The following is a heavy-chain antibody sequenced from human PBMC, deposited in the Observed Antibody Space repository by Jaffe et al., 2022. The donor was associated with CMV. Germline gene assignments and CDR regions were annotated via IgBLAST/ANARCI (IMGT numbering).Heavy chain of an antibody. J-gene: IGHJ5*02. D-gene: IGHD3-3*01. Sequence: EVQLVESGGGLVQPGGSLRLSCAASGFTFSSYEMNWVRQAPGKGLEWVSYISSSGSTIYYADSVKGRFTISRDNAKNSLYLQMNSLRAEDTAVYYCAGFWSGYYSSWFDPWGQGTLVTVSS. CDR1: GFTFSSYE. CDR2: ISSSGSTI. V-gene: IGHV3-48*03. CDR3: AGFWSGYYSSWFDP.